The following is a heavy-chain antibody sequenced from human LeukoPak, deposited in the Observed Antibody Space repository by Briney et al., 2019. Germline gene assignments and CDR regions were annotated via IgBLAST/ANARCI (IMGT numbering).Heavy chain of an antibody. CDR2: IYYSGST. Sequence: PSETLSLTCTVSGGSISSYYWSWIRQPPGKGLEWIGYIYYSGSTNYNPSLKSRVTISVDTSKNQFSLKVSSVTAADTAVYYCARANWGSVALDDWGQGTLVTVSS. CDR3: ARANWGSVALDD. V-gene: IGHV4-59*01. CDR1: GGSISSYY. D-gene: IGHD7-27*01. J-gene: IGHJ4*02.